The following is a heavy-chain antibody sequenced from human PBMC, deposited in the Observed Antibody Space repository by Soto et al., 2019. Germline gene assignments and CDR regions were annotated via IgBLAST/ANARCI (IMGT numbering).Heavy chain of an antibody. Sequence: SETLSLTCTVSGGSISSYYWSWIRQPPGKGLEWIGYIYYSGSTNYNPSLKSRVTISVDKSKNQFSLKLSSVTAADTAVYYCARGRAVAGTFYYYYGMDVWGQGTTVTVSS. D-gene: IGHD6-19*01. J-gene: IGHJ6*02. CDR2: IYYSGST. V-gene: IGHV4-59*12. CDR3: ARGRAVAGTFYYYYGMDV. CDR1: GGSISSYY.